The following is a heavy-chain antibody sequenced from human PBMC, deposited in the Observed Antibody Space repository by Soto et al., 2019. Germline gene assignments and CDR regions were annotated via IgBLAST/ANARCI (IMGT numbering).Heavy chain of an antibody. CDR3: AKGATSSWYGGQFDC. J-gene: IGHJ4*02. CDR2: ISYDGSNK. D-gene: IGHD6-13*01. V-gene: IGHV3-30*18. CDR1: GFTFSSYG. Sequence: PGGSLRLSCAASGFTFSSYGMHWVRQAPGKGLEWVAVISYDGSNKYYADSVKGRFTISRDNSKNTLYLQMNSLRAEDTAVYYCAKGATSSWYGGQFDCWGQGT.